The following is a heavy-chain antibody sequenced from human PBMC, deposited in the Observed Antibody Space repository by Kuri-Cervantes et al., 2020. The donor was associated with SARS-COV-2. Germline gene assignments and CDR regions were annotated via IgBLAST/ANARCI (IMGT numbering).Heavy chain of an antibody. CDR2: IYYSGST. V-gene: IGHV4-59*12. CDR3: ARLRRAVAEGFGY. Sequence: GSLRLSCTVSGGSISSYYWSWIRQLQGKGLEWIGYIYYSGSTNYNPSLKSRVTISVDTPKKQFTLKLSSVTAADTAVYYCARLRRAVAEGFGYWGQGTLVTVSS. CDR1: GGSISSYY. J-gene: IGHJ4*02. D-gene: IGHD6-19*01.